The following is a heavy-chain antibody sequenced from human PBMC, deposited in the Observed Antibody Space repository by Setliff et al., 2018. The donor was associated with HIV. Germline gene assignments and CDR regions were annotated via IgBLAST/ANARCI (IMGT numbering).Heavy chain of an antibody. Sequence: SETLSLTCTVSGGSISSGSYYWGWIRQPPGKGLEWIGSIYYSGSTYYNPSLQSRVTISVDTSKNQFSLKLGSVTAADTAVYYCARESPSSSWFYFDFWGQGTLVTVSS. CDR3: ARESPSSSWFYFDF. CDR1: GGSISSGSYY. D-gene: IGHD6-13*01. CDR2: IYYSGST. J-gene: IGHJ4*02. V-gene: IGHV4-39*07.